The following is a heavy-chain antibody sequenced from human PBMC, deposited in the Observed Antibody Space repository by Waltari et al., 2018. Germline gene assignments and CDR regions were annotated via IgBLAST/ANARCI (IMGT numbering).Heavy chain of an antibody. V-gene: IGHV3-74*01. J-gene: IGHJ4*02. Sequence: EVQLVESGGGLVQPGGSLRLSCAASGFTFSAYRMDWVRQAPGKGLVWVSLINADGRATLYADSVKGRFTMSRDNAKDTLYLQMNSLRGEDTAVYYCAIQISGVVFWGQGTLVTVSS. CDR1: GFTFSAYR. D-gene: IGHD3-3*01. CDR3: AIQISGVVF. CDR2: INADGRAT.